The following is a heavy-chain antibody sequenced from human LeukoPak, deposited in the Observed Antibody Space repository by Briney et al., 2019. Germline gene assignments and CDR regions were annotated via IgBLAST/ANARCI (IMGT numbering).Heavy chain of an antibody. CDR1: GFTFGSYG. D-gene: IGHD2-21*02. CDR2: ISFDGSNK. CDR3: AREGTGTAISPTYYFDY. J-gene: IGHJ4*02. Sequence: PGGSLRLSCAASGFTFGSYGMYWVRQAPGKGLEWVAVISFDGSNKYYADSVKGRFTISRDNAKNSLYLQMNSLRAEDTAVYYCAREGTGTAISPTYYFDYWGQGTLVTVSS. V-gene: IGHV3-30*03.